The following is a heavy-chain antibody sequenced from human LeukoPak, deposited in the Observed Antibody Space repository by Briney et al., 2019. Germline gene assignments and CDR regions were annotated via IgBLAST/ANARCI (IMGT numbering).Heavy chain of an antibody. J-gene: IGHJ4*02. D-gene: IGHD3-22*01. CDR1: GYTFTSYD. CDR3: ARGGSWLRLIDY. CDR2: MNPNSGNT. Sequence: ASVKVSCKASGYTFTSYDINWVRQATGQGLEWMGWMNPNSGNTGYAQKFQGRVTMTRNTSISTAYMELSSLRSEDTAVYYCARGGSWLRLIDYWGQGTLVTVSS. V-gene: IGHV1-8*01.